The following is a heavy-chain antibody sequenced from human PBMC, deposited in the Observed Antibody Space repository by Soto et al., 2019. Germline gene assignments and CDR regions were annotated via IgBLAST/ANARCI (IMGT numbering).Heavy chain of an antibody. CDR3: GSELTAFGMDV. V-gene: IGHV3-74*01. J-gene: IGHJ6*02. CDR1: GFSCGSYW. D-gene: IGHD2-21*02. CDR2: LNSDGTDT. Sequence: PGGSLRLSCAASGFSCGSYWMHWVRQAPGSGLVWVSRLNSDGTDTDYADSVKGRFTISRDTAKDTLYLQMNSLRTEDTAVYYCGSELTAFGMDVWAQGTTVTVSS.